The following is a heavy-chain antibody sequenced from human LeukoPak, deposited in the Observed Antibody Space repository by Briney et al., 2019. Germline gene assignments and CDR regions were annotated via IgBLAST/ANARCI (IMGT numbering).Heavy chain of an antibody. CDR3: ARSIVGAALDS. CDR1: GLTFSSYL. CDR2: ISSDGSGT. V-gene: IGHV3-74*01. D-gene: IGHD1-26*01. J-gene: IGHJ4*02. Sequence: GGSLRLSCAASGLTFSSYLMHWVRQAPGKGLVWVSRISSDGSGTNYADSVKGRFTISRDNAKNTLYLQMNSLRTEDTAVYYCARSIVGAALDSWGQGTLVTVSS.